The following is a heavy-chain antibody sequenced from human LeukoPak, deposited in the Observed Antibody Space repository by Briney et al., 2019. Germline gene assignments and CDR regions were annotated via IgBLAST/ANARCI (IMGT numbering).Heavy chain of an antibody. CDR3: VKAPTTVNYFDY. J-gene: IGHJ4*02. D-gene: IGHD4-17*01. Sequence: GGSLRLSCAASGFTFSNYAMSWVRQAPGKGLEWVSSISGTGGAYYADSVKGRFTISRDNSKNTLYLQMNSLRVEDTAVYYCVKAPTTVNYFDYWGQGTLVTVSS. CDR2: ISGTGGA. V-gene: IGHV3-23*01. CDR1: GFTFSNYA.